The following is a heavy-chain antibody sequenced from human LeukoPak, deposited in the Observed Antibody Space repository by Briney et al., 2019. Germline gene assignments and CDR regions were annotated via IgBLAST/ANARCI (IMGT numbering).Heavy chain of an antibody. CDR3: ARNNYWRFDY. J-gene: IGHJ4*02. D-gene: IGHD1-1*01. V-gene: IGHV3-7*01. Sequence: GGSLRLSCGASGFTSSTYWMSWVRQAPGKGLEWVANIKQDGSDKYYVDSVKGRFTISKDNAKNSLYLQMNSLRAEDTAVYYCARNNYWRFDYWGQGTLVTVSS. CDR1: GFTSSTYW. CDR2: IKQDGSDK.